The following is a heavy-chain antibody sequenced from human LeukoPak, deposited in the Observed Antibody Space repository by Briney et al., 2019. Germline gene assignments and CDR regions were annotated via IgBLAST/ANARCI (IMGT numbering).Heavy chain of an antibody. CDR2: INNDGSST. J-gene: IGHJ5*02. Sequence: GGSLRLSCAASGFTFSSYWMHWVRQAPGKGLVWVSRINNDGSSTSYADSVKGRFAISRDNAKNTLYLQMNSLRAEDTAVYYCARPTKEGSSWYWWFDPWGQGTLVTVSS. CDR3: ARPTKEGSSWYWWFDP. D-gene: IGHD6-13*01. V-gene: IGHV3-74*01. CDR1: GFTFSSYW.